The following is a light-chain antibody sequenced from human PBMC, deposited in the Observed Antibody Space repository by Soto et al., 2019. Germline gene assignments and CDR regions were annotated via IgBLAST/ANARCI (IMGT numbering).Light chain of an antibody. CDR1: QNLVHSDGIAY. CDR2: KVS. Sequence: EVVMTQSPLSLPVTLGQPASISCISKQNLVHSDGIAYFSWFQQRPGRSPRRLIYKVSNRDSGVPARFSGSGSGTDFALKISRVEAEDVGVYYCMQGTHWPITFGQGTRLEI. V-gene: IGKV2-30*02. CDR3: MQGTHWPIT. J-gene: IGKJ5*01.